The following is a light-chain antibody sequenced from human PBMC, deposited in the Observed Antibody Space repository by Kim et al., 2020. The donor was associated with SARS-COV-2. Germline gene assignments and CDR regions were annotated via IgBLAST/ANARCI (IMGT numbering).Light chain of an antibody. J-gene: IGKJ2*01. CDR3: QQYGSSPA. Sequence: EIVLTQSPGTLSLSPGERATLSCRASQSVSSSYLAWYQQKPGQAPRLLIYGASSRATGIPDRFSGSGSGTDFNLTISRLEPEDFAVYYCQQYGSSPAFGQGTKLEI. V-gene: IGKV3-20*01. CDR1: QSVSSSY. CDR2: GAS.